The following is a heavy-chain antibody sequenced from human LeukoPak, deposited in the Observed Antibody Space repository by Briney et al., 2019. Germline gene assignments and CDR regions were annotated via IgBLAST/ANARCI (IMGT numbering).Heavy chain of an antibody. CDR2: LYRDGST. D-gene: IGHD2-15*01. V-gene: IGHV3-66*01. J-gene: IGHJ4*02. CDR1: GFTASIYY. CDR3: ARGPGWNYFDY. Sequence: GGSLRLSCAVSGFTASIYYMTWVRQAPGKGLEWVSYLYRDGSTYYADSVKDRFSISRDNSKNTVYLLMNSLRAEDTAVYYCARGPGWNYFDYWGQGTLVTVSS.